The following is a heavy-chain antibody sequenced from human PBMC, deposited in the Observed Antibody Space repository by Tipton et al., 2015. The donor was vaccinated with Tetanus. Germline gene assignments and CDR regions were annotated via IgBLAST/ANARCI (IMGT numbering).Heavy chain of an antibody. CDR2: IYNTGNA. D-gene: IGHD2-8*01. Sequence: TLSLTCSVPGGSISYTNYYWGWIRQAPGKGLEWIGSIYNTGNAYSNPALTSRVTMSVDASMIQFSLRLRSVTAADTAMYYCARLSSSANDAHGFDIWGQGILVTVSS. CDR3: ARLSSSANDAHGFDI. CDR1: GGSISYTNYY. J-gene: IGHJ4*02. V-gene: IGHV4-39*01.